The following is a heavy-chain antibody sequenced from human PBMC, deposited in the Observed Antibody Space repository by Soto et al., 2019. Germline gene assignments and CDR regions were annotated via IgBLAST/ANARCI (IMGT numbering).Heavy chain of an antibody. Sequence: ASVKVSCKASGYTFTSYYMHWVRQAPGQGLEWMGIINPSGGSTVYAQNLQGRVTVTTDTSTSTVTMELSSLKSEDTAMYYCVRPPEAYSSGWYVYWGQGTLVTVSS. V-gene: IGHV1-46*01. D-gene: IGHD6-19*01. CDR3: VRPPEAYSSGWYVY. CDR1: GYTFTSYY. CDR2: INPSGGST. J-gene: IGHJ4*02.